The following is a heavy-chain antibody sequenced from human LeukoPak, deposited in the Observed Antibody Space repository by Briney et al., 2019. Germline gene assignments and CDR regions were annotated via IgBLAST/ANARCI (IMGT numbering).Heavy chain of an antibody. CDR2: IQQEGSEI. D-gene: IGHD1-26*01. CDR3: ARDKVVGATYFDY. J-gene: IGHJ4*02. V-gene: IGHV3-7*01. CDR1: GFTFNSYV. Sequence: GGSLRLSCAASGFTFNSYVMSWVRQAPGKGPEWVANIQQEGSEIYYVDSVKGRFTISRDNAKNSLYLQMNSLRAEDTAVYYCARDKVVGATYFDYWGQGTLVTVSS.